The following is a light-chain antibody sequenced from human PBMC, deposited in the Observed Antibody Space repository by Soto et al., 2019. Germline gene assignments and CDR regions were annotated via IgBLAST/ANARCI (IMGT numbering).Light chain of an antibody. CDR1: QDISNY. J-gene: IGKJ3*01. Sequence: DIQMTQSPSSLSASVGDRVTITCQASQDISNYLNWYQQKPGKAPKLLIYDASNLETGVPSRFSGSGSGTDFTFTISSLLREGIAAYYCQQYDNLPVFGPGTKVDIK. V-gene: IGKV1-33*01. CDR2: DAS. CDR3: QQYDNLPV.